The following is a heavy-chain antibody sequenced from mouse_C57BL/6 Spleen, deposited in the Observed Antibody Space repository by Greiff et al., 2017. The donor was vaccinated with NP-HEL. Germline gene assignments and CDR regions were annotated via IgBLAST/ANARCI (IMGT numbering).Heavy chain of an antibody. Sequence: QVQLQQPGAELVMPGASVKLSCKASGYTFTSYWMHWVKQRPGQGLEWIGEIDPSDSYTNYNQKFKGKSTLTVDKSSSTAYMQLSSLTSEDSAVYYCAKGYYYGSSSYWYFDVWGTGTTVTVSS. J-gene: IGHJ1*03. CDR1: GYTFTSYW. V-gene: IGHV1-69*01. CDR3: AKGYYYGSSSYWYFDV. D-gene: IGHD1-1*01. CDR2: IDPSDSYT.